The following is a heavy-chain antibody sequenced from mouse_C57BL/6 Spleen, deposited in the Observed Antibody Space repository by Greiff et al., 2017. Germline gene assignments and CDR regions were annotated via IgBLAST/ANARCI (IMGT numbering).Heavy chain of an antibody. CDR1: GYTFTSYW. CDR3: AREEGPIYSRDY. J-gene: IGHJ4*01. V-gene: IGHV1-64*01. Sequence: VQLQQPGAELVKPGASVKLSCKASGYTFTSYWMHWVKQRPGQGLEWIGMIHPNSGSTNYNEKFKSKATLTVDKSSSTAYMQLSSLTSEDSAVYYCAREEGPIYSRDYWGQGTSVTVSS. D-gene: IGHD3-3*01. CDR2: IHPNSGST.